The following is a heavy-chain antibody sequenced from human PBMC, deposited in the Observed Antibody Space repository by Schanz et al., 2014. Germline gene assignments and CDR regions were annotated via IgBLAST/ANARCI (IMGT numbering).Heavy chain of an antibody. CDR3: AGTYCSSTSCYTGYYYMDV. V-gene: IGHV1-3*01. CDR2: INAANGNT. D-gene: IGHD2-2*02. Sequence: QVQLVQSGAEVKKPGASVKVSCKASGYTFTSYDFNWVRQAPGQRLEWMGWINAANGNTRYSQKFQGRVTITADKSTSTAYMELTSLRSEDTAVYYCAGTYCSSTSCYTGYYYMDVWGKGTTVTVSS. J-gene: IGHJ6*03. CDR1: GYTFTSYD.